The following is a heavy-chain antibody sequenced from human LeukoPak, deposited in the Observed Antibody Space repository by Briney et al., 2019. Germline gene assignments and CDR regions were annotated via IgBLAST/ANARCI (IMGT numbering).Heavy chain of an antibody. D-gene: IGHD6-13*01. Sequence: GGSLRLSCAASGFTFSNYGMHWVRQTPGKGLEWVALISYDGSNKYFADSVKGRFTISRDNSKNTLYLQMHSLRAEDTAVYYCAKDNVAAAGRYFDYWGQGTLVTVSS. J-gene: IGHJ4*02. V-gene: IGHV3-30*18. CDR3: AKDNVAAAGRYFDY. CDR1: GFTFSNYG. CDR2: ISYDGSNK.